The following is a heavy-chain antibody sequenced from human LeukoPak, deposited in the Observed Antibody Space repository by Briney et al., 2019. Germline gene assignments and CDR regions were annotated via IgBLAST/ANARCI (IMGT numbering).Heavy chain of an antibody. CDR3: ARVGSTGNLRFDY. CDR2: IIPILGIA. V-gene: IGHV1-69*04. J-gene: IGHJ4*02. D-gene: IGHD3/OR15-3a*01. Sequence: SVKVSCKASGGTFSSYAISWVRQAPGQGLEWMGRIIPILGIANYAQKFQGRVTITADKSTSTAYMELSSLRSEDTAVYYCARVGSTGNLRFDYWGQGALVTVSS. CDR1: GGTFSSYA.